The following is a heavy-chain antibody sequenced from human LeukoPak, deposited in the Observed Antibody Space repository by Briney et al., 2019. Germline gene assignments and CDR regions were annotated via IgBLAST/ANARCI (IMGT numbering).Heavy chain of an antibody. CDR2: IYYSGST. D-gene: IGHD5-18*01. Sequence: PPETLSLTCTVSGGSISSGGYYWSWIRQHPGKGLEWIGHIYYSGSTYYNPSLKSRVTISVDTSKNQFSLKLSSVTAADTAVYYCARAHGYLYYFDYWGQGTLVTVSS. CDR1: GGSISSGGYY. V-gene: IGHV4-31*03. CDR3: ARAHGYLYYFDY. J-gene: IGHJ4*02.